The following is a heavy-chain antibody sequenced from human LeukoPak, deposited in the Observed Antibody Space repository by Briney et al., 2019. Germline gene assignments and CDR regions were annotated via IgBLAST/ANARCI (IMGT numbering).Heavy chain of an antibody. CDR3: AREGYSSGFDY. J-gene: IGHJ4*02. Sequence: SVRVSCKASGDTFSSYAISWVRQAPGQGLEWMGGIIPIFGTANYAQKFQGRVTITADDSTSTAYMELSSLRSEDTAVYYCAREGYSSGFDYWGQGTLVSVSS. CDR1: GDTFSSYA. V-gene: IGHV1-69*13. D-gene: IGHD6-19*01. CDR2: IIPIFGTA.